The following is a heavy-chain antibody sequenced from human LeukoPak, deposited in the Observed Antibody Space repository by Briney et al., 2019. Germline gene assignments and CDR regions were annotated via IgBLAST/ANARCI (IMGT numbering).Heavy chain of an antibody. CDR2: IYYSGST. V-gene: IGHV4-39*07. CDR1: GGSISSSSYY. D-gene: IGHD1-26*01. CDR3: ARGEVGATTVIFDY. Sequence: SETLSLTCTVSGGSISSSSYYWGWIRQPPGKGLEWIGSIYYSGSTYYNPSLKSRVTISVDRSKNQFSLKLSSVTAADTAVYYCARGEVGATTVIFDYWGQGTLVTVSS. J-gene: IGHJ4*02.